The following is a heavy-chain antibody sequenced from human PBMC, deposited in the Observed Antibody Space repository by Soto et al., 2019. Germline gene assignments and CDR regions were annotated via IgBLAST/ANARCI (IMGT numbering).Heavy chain of an antibody. J-gene: IGHJ6*03. CDR3: ARSLRQYYYYYYMDV. D-gene: IGHD3-16*02. CDR2: IYYSGRT. V-gene: IGHV4-59*01. Sequence: QVQLQESGPGLVKPSETLSLTCTVSGGSISSYYWSWIRQPPGKGLEWIGYIYYSGRTNYNPSLKSRVTISVDTSTNQFSLTLSSVTAADTAVYYCARSLRQYYYYYYMDVWGKGTTVTVSS. CDR1: GGSISSYY.